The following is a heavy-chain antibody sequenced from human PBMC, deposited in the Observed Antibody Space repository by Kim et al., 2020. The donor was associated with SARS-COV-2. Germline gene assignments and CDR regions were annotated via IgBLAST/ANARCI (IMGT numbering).Heavy chain of an antibody. J-gene: IGHJ4*02. CDR1: GFTFSSYS. CDR3: ARDSSFAPDTAMVTGRY. CDR2: ISSSSSYI. Sequence: GGSLRLSCAASGFTFSSYSMNWVRQAPGKGLEWVSSISSSSSYIYYADSVKGRFTISRDNAKNSLYLQMNSLRAEDTAVYYCARDSSFAPDTAMVTGRYWGQGTLVTVSS. D-gene: IGHD5-18*01. V-gene: IGHV3-21*01.